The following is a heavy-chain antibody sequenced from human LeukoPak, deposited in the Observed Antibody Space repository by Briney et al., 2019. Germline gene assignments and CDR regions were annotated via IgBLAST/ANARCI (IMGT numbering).Heavy chain of an antibody. CDR2: ISASGGST. J-gene: IGHJ4*02. Sequence: PGGSLRLSCAASEFTFSSYAMQWVRQAPGKGLEWVSGISASGGSTYYTNSVKGRFTISRDNSKDTLYLQMNSLRAEDTAVYYCAKVSSGSCYAAVDSWGQGTLVTVSS. CDR1: EFTFSSYA. D-gene: IGHD2-15*01. V-gene: IGHV3-23*01. CDR3: AKVSSGSCYAAVDS.